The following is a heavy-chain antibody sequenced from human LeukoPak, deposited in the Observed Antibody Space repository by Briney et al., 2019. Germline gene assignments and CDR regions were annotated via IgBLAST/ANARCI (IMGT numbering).Heavy chain of an antibody. CDR1: GYTFTNYY. V-gene: IGHV1-46*01. CDR3: ARRVTAIGYYYYGMDV. Sequence: GASVKVSCKASGYTFTNYYMHWVRQAPGQGLEWMGIINPSGGSTSYAQKFQGRVTMTRDTSTSTVYMELSSLRSEDTAVYYCARRVTAIGYYYYGMDVWGQGTTVTVSS. CDR2: INPSGGST. J-gene: IGHJ6*02. D-gene: IGHD2-21*02.